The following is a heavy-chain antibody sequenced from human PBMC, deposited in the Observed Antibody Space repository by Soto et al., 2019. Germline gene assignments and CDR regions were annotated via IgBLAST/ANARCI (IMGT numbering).Heavy chain of an antibody. CDR2: IYYSGIT. Sequence: SETLSLTCTVSGGSISSYYWSWIRQPPGKGLEWIGYIYYSGITNYNASLKSRVTLSINTPKNQFPLELRSVTAADTAVYYCPISYEAKPFPFDLWGQGILVTVSS. CDR1: GGSISSYY. D-gene: IGHD5-12*01. CDR3: PISYEAKPFPFDL. J-gene: IGHJ4*02. V-gene: IGHV4-59*01.